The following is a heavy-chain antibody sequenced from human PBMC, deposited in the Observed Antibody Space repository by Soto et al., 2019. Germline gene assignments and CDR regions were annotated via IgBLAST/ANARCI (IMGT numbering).Heavy chain of an antibody. CDR1: GYTFTIDV. Sequence: ASVKVSCKASGYTFTIDVMHLVRQAPGQRLEWMGWINAGNGNTKYSQNFQGRVTITRDTSASTAYMEVSSLRSEDTAVYYCARGITSGHPQYFQHWGQGTLVTVSS. J-gene: IGHJ1*01. V-gene: IGHV1-3*01. CDR2: INAGNGNT. CDR3: ARGITSGHPQYFQH. D-gene: IGHD2-8*01.